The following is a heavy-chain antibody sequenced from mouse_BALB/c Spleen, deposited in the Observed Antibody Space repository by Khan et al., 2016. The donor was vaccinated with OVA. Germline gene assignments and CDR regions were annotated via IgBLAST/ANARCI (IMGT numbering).Heavy chain of an antibody. CDR2: IFPGDGST. Sequence: QVQLQQSGAELVKPGASVKLSCKASGYTFTSYDINWVRQRPDQGLEWIGRIFPGDGSTKYNEKFKGKATLTTDKSSSTAYMQLSRLTSEDCAVYFCARGGYGGFAYWGQGTLVTVSA. J-gene: IGHJ3*01. CDR3: ARGGYGGFAY. D-gene: IGHD2-2*01. CDR1: GYTFTSYD. V-gene: IGHV1-85*01.